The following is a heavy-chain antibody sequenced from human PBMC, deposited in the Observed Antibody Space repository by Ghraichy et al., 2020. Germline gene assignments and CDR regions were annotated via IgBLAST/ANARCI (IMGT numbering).Heavy chain of an antibody. J-gene: IGHJ4*02. V-gene: IGHV1-2*04. CDR1: GYTFTGYY. Sequence: ASVKVSCKASGYTFTGYYMHWVRQAPGQGLEWMGWINPNSGGTNYAQKFQGWVTMTRDTSISTAYMELSRLRSDDTAVYYCARGSYYYDSSGYLDYDYWGQGTLVTVSS. D-gene: IGHD3-22*01. CDR2: INPNSGGT. CDR3: ARGSYYYDSSGYLDYDY.